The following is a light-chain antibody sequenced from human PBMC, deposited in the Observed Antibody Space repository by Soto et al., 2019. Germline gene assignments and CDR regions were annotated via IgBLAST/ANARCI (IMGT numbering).Light chain of an antibody. CDR2: LNSDGSH. J-gene: IGLJ2*01. CDR1: SGHSSYA. Sequence: QPVLPQSPSASASLGASVKLTCTLSSGHSSYAIAWHQQQPEKGPRYLMKLNSDGSHSKGDGIPDRFSGSSSGAERYLTISSLRSEDEADYYCQTWGTDIVVFGGGTKLTVL. V-gene: IGLV4-69*01. CDR3: QTWGTDIVV.